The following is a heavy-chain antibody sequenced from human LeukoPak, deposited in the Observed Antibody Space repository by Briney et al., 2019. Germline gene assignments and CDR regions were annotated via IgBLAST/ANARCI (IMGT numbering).Heavy chain of an antibody. V-gene: IGHV3-21*01. CDR1: GFTFSNAW. J-gene: IGHJ4*02. CDR3: ARGRPTGY. Sequence: AGGSLRLSCAASGFTFSNAWMSWVRQAPGKGLEWVSSISSSSSYIYYADSVKGRFTISRDNAKNSLYLQMNSLRAEDTAVYYCARGRPTGYWGQGTLVTVSS. CDR2: ISSSSSYI. D-gene: IGHD4-17*01.